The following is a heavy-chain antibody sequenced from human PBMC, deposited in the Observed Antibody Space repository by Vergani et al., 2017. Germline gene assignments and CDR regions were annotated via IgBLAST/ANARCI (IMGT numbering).Heavy chain of an antibody. V-gene: IGHV1-69*08. CDR3: ARGTSGYLPN. Sequence: QVQLVQSGAEVRKPGSSVKVSCRASGGTFGTYTINWVRQAPGQGLQWMGRVTPLFGRPDFAQEFKGRVTMTADKDTSTAFMELASLTSDDTAVYFCARGTSGYLPNWCQGTLVSVSS. D-gene: IGHD3-3*01. CDR1: GGTFGTYT. J-gene: IGHJ4*02. CDR2: VTPLFGRP.